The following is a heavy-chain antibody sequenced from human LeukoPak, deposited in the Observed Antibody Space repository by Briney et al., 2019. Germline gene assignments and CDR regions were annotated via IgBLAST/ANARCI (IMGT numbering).Heavy chain of an antibody. J-gene: IGHJ6*02. CDR1: GYTFTGYY. V-gene: IGHV1-2*02. Sequence: ASVKVSCKASGYTFTGYYMHWVRQAPGQGLEWMGWINPNSGGTNYAQKFQGRVTMTRDTSISTAYMELSRLRSDDTAVYYCARDLNSSGWYWGYYYYCGMDVWGQGTTVTVSS. CDR2: INPNSGGT. D-gene: IGHD6-19*01. CDR3: ARDLNSSGWYWGYYYYCGMDV.